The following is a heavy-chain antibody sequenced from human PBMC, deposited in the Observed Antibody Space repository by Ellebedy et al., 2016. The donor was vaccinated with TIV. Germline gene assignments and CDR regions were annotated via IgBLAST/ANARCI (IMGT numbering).Heavy chain of an antibody. CDR1: GGSISNYY. J-gene: IGHJ4*02. CDR2: IYYSGST. V-gene: IGHV4-59*01. CDR3: ARGGGWFDY. D-gene: IGHD6-19*01. Sequence: SETLSLTXTVSGGSISNYYWSWIRQPPGKGLEWIGYIYYSGSTNFNPSLKSRVTISVDTSKNQFSLKLSSVTAADTAVYYCARGGGWFDYWGQGTLVTVSS.